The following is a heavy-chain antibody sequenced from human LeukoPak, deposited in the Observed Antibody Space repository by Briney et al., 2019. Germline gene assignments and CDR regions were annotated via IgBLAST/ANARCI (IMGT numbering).Heavy chain of an antibody. J-gene: IGHJ4*02. D-gene: IGHD1-26*01. CDR2: INPNSGGT. V-gene: IGHV1-2*02. CDR1: GYTFTVYY. CDR3: ARVKVGSTIYYFDY. Sequence: ASVNVSCTASGYTFTVYYMHWVRQAPGQGLEWMGWINPNSGGTNYAQKFQGRVTMTRDTSISTAYMELSRLRSDDTAVYYCARVKVGSTIYYFDYWGQGTLVTVSS.